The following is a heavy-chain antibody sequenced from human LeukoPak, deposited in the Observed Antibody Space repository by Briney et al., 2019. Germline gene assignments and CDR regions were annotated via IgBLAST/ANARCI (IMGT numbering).Heavy chain of an antibody. J-gene: IGHJ3*02. CDR2: IYYSGST. V-gene: IGHV4-31*03. D-gene: IGHD4-23*01. CDR3: ARLRTYGGNSDDAFDI. CDR1: GGSISSGGYY. Sequence: PSETLPLTCTVSGGSISSGGYYWSWIRQHPGKGLEWIGYIYYSGSTYYNPSLKSRVTISVDTSKNQFSLKLSSVTAADTAVYYCARLRTYGGNSDDAFDIWGQGTMVTVSS.